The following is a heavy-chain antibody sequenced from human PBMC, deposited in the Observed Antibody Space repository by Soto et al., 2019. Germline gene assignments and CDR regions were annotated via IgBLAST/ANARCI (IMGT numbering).Heavy chain of an antibody. Sequence: TSETLSLTCTVSGGSISSSSYYWGWIRQPPGKGLEWIGSIFYSGSTYYNPSLKSRVTISVDTSKNQFSLKLSSVTAADTAVYYCARGRRGIVVVITAHYFDYWGQGTLVTVSS. CDR1: GGSISSSSYY. CDR2: IFYSGST. J-gene: IGHJ4*02. D-gene: IGHD3-22*01. CDR3: ARGRRGIVVVITAHYFDY. V-gene: IGHV4-39*01.